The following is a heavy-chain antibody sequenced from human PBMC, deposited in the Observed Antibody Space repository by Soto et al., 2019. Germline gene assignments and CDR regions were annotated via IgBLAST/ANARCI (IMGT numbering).Heavy chain of an antibody. CDR2: ISSSSSYI. CDR3: ARAAGYYYGMDV. J-gene: IGHJ6*02. V-gene: IGHV3-21*01. CDR1: GFTFSSYS. Sequence: GGSLRLSCAASGFTFSSYSMNWVRQAPGKGLEWVSSISSSSSYIYYADSVKGRFTISRDNAKNSLYLQMNSLRAEDTAVYYCARAAGYYYGMDVWGQGTTVPVSS.